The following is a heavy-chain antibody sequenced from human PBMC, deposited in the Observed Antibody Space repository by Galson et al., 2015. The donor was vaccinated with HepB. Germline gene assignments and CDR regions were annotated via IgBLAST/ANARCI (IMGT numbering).Heavy chain of an antibody. CDR3: ARITVGYSSSWYGDY. Sequence: SVKVSCKASGYTFTGYYMHWVRQAPGQGLEWMGWINPNSGGTNYAQKFQGWLTISKDTSKNQVVLTMTNMDPVDTATYYCARITVGYSSSWYGDYWGQGTLVTVSS. V-gene: IGHV1-2*04. CDR2: INPNSGGT. CDR1: GYTFTGYY. J-gene: IGHJ4*02. D-gene: IGHD6-13*01.